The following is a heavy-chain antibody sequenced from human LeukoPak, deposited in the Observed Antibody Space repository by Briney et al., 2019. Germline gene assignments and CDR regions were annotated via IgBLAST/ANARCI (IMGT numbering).Heavy chain of an antibody. J-gene: IGHJ4*02. CDR3: ARDQDWAFDY. CDR2: INHGGTTV. D-gene: IGHD3/OR15-3a*01. V-gene: IGHV3-48*04. Sequence: GGSLRLSCAASGFTFNTYSMNWVRQAPGKGLEWISFINHGGTTVYYADSVKGRFATSRDNAKNSLYLQINSVGAEDTAVYYCARDQDWAFDYWGQGTLVTVSS. CDR1: GFTFNTYS.